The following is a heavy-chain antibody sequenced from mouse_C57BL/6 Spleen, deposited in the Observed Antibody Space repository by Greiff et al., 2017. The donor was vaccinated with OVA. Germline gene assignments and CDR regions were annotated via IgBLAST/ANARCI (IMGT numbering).Heavy chain of an antibody. V-gene: IGHV1-52*01. D-gene: IGHD2-2*01. CDR2: IDPSDSET. CDR1: GYTFTSYW. Sequence: VQLQQSGAELVRPGSSVKLSCKASGYTFTSYWMHWVKQRPIQGLEWIGNIDPSDSETHYNQKFKDKATLTVDKSSSTAYMQLSSLTSEDSAVYYCARSGIYYGYDGYFEVWGTGTTVTVSS. J-gene: IGHJ1*03. CDR3: ARSGIYYGYDGYFEV.